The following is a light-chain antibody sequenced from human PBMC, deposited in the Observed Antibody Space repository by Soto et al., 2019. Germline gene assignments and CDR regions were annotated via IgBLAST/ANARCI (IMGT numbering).Light chain of an antibody. CDR3: QLYDSAPWL. CDR1: QGISNY. Sequence: DIQMTQSPSSLSSSVGDRVTITCRASQGISNYLAWYQQKPGKVPKLLISAASTLQSGVPSRFSGSGSWTDVTLTISSLQPEDVGTYYCQLYDSAPWLFGQEPNVEIK. V-gene: IGKV1-27*01. CDR2: AAS. J-gene: IGKJ1*01.